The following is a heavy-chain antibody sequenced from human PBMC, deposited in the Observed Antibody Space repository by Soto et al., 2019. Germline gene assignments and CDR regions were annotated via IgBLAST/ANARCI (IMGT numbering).Heavy chain of an antibody. Sequence: ASVKVSCKASGGTFSSYTISWVRQAPGQGLEWMGRIIPILGIANYAQKFQGRVTITADKSTSTAYMELSSLRSEDTAVYYCAKTIAAAGNYYSYYMDVWGKGTTVTVSS. D-gene: IGHD6-13*01. CDR3: AKTIAAAGNYYSYYMDV. CDR2: IIPILGIA. V-gene: IGHV1-69*02. CDR1: GGTFSSYT. J-gene: IGHJ6*03.